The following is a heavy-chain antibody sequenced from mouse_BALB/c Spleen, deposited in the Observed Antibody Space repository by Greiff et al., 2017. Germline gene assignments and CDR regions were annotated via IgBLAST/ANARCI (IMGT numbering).Heavy chain of an antibody. D-gene: IGHD2-4*01. V-gene: IGHV1-7*01. Sequence: LMESGAELAKPGASVKMSCKASGYTFTSYWMHWVKQRPGQGLEWIGYINPSTGYTEYNQKFKDKATLTADKSSSTAYMQLSSLTSEDSAVYYCARYDYDGAWFAYWGQGTLVTVSA. CDR2: INPSTGYT. CDR1: GYTFTSYW. J-gene: IGHJ3*01. CDR3: ARYDYDGAWFAY.